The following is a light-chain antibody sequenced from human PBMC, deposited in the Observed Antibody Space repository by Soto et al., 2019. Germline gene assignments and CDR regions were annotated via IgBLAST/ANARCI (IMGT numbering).Light chain of an antibody. CDR1: SSDVGGYPF. CDR3: SSHEGSDGPIV. V-gene: IGLV2-8*01. Sequence: QSVLTQPPSASGSPGQSVTISCTGTSSDVGGYPFVSWYQQHPGKAPQLLIYDVNNRPSGVPARFSGSKSGNTASLTVSGRQAEDEDDYYCSSHEGSDGPIVFGTGTKLTVL. J-gene: IGLJ1*01. CDR2: DVN.